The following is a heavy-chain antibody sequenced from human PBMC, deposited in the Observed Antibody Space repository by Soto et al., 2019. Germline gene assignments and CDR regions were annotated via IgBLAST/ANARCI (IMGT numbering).Heavy chain of an antibody. Sequence: SVKFSCKASGGTFSSYAISWVRQAPGQGLEWMGGIIPIFGTANYAQKFQGRVTITADESTSTAYMELSSLRSEDTAVYYCARDRTVTTLGEYYGMDVWGQGTTVTVSS. V-gene: IGHV1-69*13. CDR2: IIPIFGTA. D-gene: IGHD4-17*01. CDR1: GGTFSSYA. J-gene: IGHJ6*02. CDR3: ARDRTVTTLGEYYGMDV.